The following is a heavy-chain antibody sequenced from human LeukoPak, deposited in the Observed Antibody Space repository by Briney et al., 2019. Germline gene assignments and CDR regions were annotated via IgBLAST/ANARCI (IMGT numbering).Heavy chain of an antibody. J-gene: IGHJ4*02. CDR3: ARGTYCSSTSCYTFDY. V-gene: IGHV4-61*02. CDR2: IYTSGST. CDR1: GGSISSGNYY. D-gene: IGHD2-2*02. Sequence: SETLSLTCTVSGGSISSGNYYWSWIRQPAGKGLEWIVRIYTSGSTNYSPSLKSRVTISVDTSKNQFSLKLSSVTAADTAVYYCARGTYCSSTSCYTFDYWGQGTLVTVSS.